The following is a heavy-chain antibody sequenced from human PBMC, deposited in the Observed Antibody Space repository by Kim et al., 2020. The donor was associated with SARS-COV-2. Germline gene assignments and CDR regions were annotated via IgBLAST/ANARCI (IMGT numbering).Heavy chain of an antibody. CDR3: ARDRYGEGWFDV. V-gene: IGHV3-11*01. CDR2: ISSSGSTI. Sequence: GGSLRLSCAASGFTFSDYYMSRIRQAPGKGLEWVSHISSSGSTIYYADSVKGRFTIARDNAKNSLYLLMNSLRAEDTAMYYCARDRYGEGWFDVWGQGTTVTVSS. J-gene: IGHJ6*02. D-gene: IGHD4-17*01. CDR1: GFTFSDYY.